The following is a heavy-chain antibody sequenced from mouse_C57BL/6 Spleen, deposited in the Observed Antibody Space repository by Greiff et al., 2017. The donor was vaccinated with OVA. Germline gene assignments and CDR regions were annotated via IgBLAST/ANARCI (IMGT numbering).Heavy chain of an antibody. CDR3: ARGYGNYAFAY. V-gene: IGHV1-61*01. CDR2: IYPSDSET. D-gene: IGHD2-10*02. J-gene: IGHJ3*01. CDR1: GYTFTSYW. Sequence: QVQLQQPGAELVRPGSSVKLSCKASGYTFTSYWMDWVKQRPGQGLEWIGNIYPSDSETHYNQKFKDKATLTVDKSSSTAYMQLSSLTSADSAVYYLARGYGNYAFAYWGQGTLVTVSA.